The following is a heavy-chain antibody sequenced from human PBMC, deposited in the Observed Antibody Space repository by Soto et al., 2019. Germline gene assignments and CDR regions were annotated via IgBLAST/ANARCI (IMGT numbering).Heavy chain of an antibody. D-gene: IGHD4-4*01. CDR3: ARDVIAPPNYLEP. J-gene: IGHJ5*02. V-gene: IGHV4-30-4*01. Sequence: PSETLSLTCTVSGGSISSGDYYWSWIRQPSGKGLEWIGYIYYSGSTYYNPSLKSRVTISADTSKNQFSLKLSSVTAADTAVYYCARDVIAPPNYLEPWGQGTMVTVSS. CDR2: IYYSGST. CDR1: GGSISSGDYY.